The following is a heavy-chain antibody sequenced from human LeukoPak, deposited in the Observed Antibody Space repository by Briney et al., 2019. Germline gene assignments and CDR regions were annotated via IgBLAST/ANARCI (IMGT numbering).Heavy chain of an antibody. CDR1: GGSFSGYY. CDR2: INHSGST. Sequence: SETLSLTCAVYGGSFSGYYWSWIRQPPGKGLEWIGEINHSGSTNYNPSLESRVTISVDTSKNQFSLKLSSVTAADTAVYYCASYYDSSGHSGWFDPWGQGTLVTVSS. D-gene: IGHD3-22*01. V-gene: IGHV4-34*01. J-gene: IGHJ5*02. CDR3: ASYYDSSGHSGWFDP.